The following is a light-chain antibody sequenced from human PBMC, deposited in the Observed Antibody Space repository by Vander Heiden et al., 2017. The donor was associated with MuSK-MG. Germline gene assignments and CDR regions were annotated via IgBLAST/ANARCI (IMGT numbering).Light chain of an antibody. V-gene: IGKV3-15*01. Sequence: EIVMTQSPATLSVSPGERATLSCRASQSVSSNFAWFQQKPGQAPRLLIYDASTRASGISARFSGSGSGTEFTLTMSSLQSEDIALYYSQLESKWGWTFGQGTKVEIQ. CDR3: QLESKWGWT. CDR1: QSVSSN. J-gene: IGKJ1*01. CDR2: DAS.